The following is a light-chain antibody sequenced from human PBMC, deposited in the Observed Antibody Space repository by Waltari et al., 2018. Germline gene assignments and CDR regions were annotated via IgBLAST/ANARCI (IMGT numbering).Light chain of an antibody. J-gene: IGLJ3*02. V-gene: IGLV2-14*03. CDR1: SSDVGGYDY. CDR3: GSYTSSAWV. Sequence: QSVLTQPASVSGSPGQSITISCTGTSSDVGGYDYVSWYQQHPGNSPKLIIYDVINRPSGVSIRFSGSKSGNTASLTISGLQAEDEADYYCGSYTSSAWVFGGGTRLTVL. CDR2: DVI.